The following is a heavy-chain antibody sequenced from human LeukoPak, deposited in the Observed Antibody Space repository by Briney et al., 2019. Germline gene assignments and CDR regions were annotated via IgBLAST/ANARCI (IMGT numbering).Heavy chain of an antibody. J-gene: IGHJ4*02. CDR3: ARGGPGGYYDFWSGYYTLDY. Sequence: ASVKVSCKASGYTFTSYGISWVRQAPGQWLEWMGWISAYNGNTNYAQKLQGRVTMTTDTSTSTAYMELRSLRSDDTAVYYCARGGPGGYYDFWSGYYTLDYWGQGTLVTVSS. CDR2: ISAYNGNT. CDR1: GYTFTSYG. D-gene: IGHD3-3*01. V-gene: IGHV1-18*01.